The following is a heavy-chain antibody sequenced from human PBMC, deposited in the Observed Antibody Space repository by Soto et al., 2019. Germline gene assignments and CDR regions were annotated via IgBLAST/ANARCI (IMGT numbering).Heavy chain of an antibody. D-gene: IGHD3-22*01. CDR2: IIPVFGIV. J-gene: IGHJ6*02. V-gene: IGHV1-69*19. Sequence: QLQLAQSGADVKKAGSSVKVSCKASGGTLSNSAFSWVRQAPGQGLEWMGGIIPVFGIVNYAQKFQDRVTITADESTSTAYMEVRSLRSEDTAVYFCATGRIVVVGSRAYYGMDVWGQGTTVTV. CDR1: GGTLSNSA. CDR3: ATGRIVVVGSRAYYGMDV.